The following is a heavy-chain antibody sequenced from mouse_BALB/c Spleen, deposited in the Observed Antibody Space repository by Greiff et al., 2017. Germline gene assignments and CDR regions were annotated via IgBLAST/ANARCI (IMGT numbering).Heavy chain of an antibody. D-gene: IGHD2-1*01. CDR1: GFNIKDTY. CDR3: ARPYGNYPYYAMDY. V-gene: IGHV14-3*02. Sequence: DVQLQESGAELVKPGASVKLSCTASGFNIKDTYMHWVKQRPEQGLEWIGRIDPANGNTKYDPKFQGKATITADTSSNTAYLQLSSLTSEDTAVYYCARPYGNYPYYAMDYWGQGTSVTVSS. J-gene: IGHJ4*01. CDR2: IDPANGNT.